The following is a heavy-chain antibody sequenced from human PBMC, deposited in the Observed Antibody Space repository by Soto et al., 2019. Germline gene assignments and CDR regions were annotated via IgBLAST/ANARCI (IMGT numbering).Heavy chain of an antibody. D-gene: IGHD6-13*01. CDR2: ISGSGGST. CDR3: ATRFSSSWGEYWYFDL. J-gene: IGHJ2*01. Sequence: EVQLLESGGGLVQPGGSLRLSCAASGFTFSSYAMSWVRQAPGKGLEWVSAISGSGGSTYYADSVKGRFTISRDNSKNTLYLQMNSLRAEDTAVYYCATRFSSSWGEYWYFDLWGRGTLVTVSS. V-gene: IGHV3-23*01. CDR1: GFTFSSYA.